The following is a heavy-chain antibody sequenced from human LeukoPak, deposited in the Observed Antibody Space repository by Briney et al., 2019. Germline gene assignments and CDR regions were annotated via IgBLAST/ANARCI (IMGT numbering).Heavy chain of an antibody. Sequence: GESLRLSCIGSGMNNYWMTWVRQAPGKGLQSVANINKDGSEKYYLDSVKGRITISRDNIKNSVFLEINSLRAEDTGIYYCATDQNWVSHWGQGWLATVSS. CDR2: INKDGSEK. CDR3: ATDQNWVSH. CDR1: GMNNYW. J-gene: IGHJ1*01. V-gene: IGHV3-7*01. D-gene: IGHD3-16*01.